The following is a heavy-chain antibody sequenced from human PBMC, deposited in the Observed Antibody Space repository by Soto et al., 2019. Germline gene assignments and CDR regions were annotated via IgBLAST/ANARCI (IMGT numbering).Heavy chain of an antibody. CDR2: INGYNGNT. D-gene: IGHD2-2*01. J-gene: IGHJ4*02. V-gene: IGHV1-18*01. CDR3: ARDESTVVGPELDY. Sequence: ASVKVSCKASGYTFTNYGINRVRQAPGQGLEWVAWINGYNGNTNYAQKVQGRVTMTTDTSTSTAYMELRSPRSDDTAVYYCARDESTVVGPELDYWGQGTLVTVSS. CDR1: GYTFTNYG.